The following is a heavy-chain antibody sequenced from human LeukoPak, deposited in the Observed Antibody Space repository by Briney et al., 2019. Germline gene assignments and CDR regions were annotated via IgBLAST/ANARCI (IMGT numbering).Heavy chain of an antibody. CDR3: AKGGYNYNYLFDY. V-gene: IGHV3-23*01. CDR1: GFTFSIYD. Sequence: GGSLRLSCAASGFTFSIYDMSWVRQAPGKGLEWVSAISGSGSSTYYADSVKGHFTISRDNSKNTLSLQMNSLRVEDTAIYYCAKGGYNYNYLFDYWGQGALVTVSS. D-gene: IGHD5-18*01. CDR2: ISGSGSST. J-gene: IGHJ4*02.